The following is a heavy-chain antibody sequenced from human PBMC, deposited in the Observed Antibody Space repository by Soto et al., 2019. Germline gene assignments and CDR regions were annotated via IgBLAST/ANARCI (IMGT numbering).Heavy chain of an antibody. D-gene: IGHD6-19*01. J-gene: IGHJ6*02. CDR2: ISAYNGNT. Sequence: GASVKVSCKASGYTFTSYGISWVRQAPGQGLEWMGWISAYNGNTNYAQKLQGTVTMTTDTSTSTAYMELRSLRSDDTAVYYCARDAEGSSGWYVIYYYGMDVWGQGTTVTVSS. CDR3: ARDAEGSSGWYVIYYYGMDV. V-gene: IGHV1-18*04. CDR1: GYTFTSYG.